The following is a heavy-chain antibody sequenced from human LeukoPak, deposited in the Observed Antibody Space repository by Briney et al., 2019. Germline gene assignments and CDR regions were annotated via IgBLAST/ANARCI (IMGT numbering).Heavy chain of an antibody. CDR3: ARGYYYDSSGSAIWF. V-gene: IGHV1-3*01. J-gene: IGHJ1*01. CDR1: GYTFTNYP. D-gene: IGHD3-22*01. Sequence: ASVKVSCKASGYTFTNYPIHWVRQAPGQRLEWMGWINGGNGDTKYSEKLQGRVTSTRDTSASTAYMELSSLRSEDTAVYYCARGYYYDSSGSAIWFWGQGTLVTVSS. CDR2: INGGNGDT.